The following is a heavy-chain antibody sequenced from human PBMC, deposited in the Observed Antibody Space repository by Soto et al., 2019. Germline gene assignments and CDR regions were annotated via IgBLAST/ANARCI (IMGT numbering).Heavy chain of an antibody. CDR2: IYSSGST. V-gene: IGHV3-66*01. CDR3: ANQAAGHDAFDF. CDR1: GFTVSSNY. D-gene: IGHD6-13*01. Sequence: GGSLRLSCAASGFTVSSNYMSWVRQAPGKGLEWVSVIYSSGSTYYADSVKGRFTISRDNSKNTLYLQMNSLRAEDKAVYYCANQAAGHDAFDFWGQGTMVTVSS. J-gene: IGHJ3*01.